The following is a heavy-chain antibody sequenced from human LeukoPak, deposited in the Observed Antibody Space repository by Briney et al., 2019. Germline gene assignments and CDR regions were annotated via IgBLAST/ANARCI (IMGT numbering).Heavy chain of an antibody. CDR1: GFTFSTYA. V-gene: IGHV3-30*04. J-gene: IGHJ3*02. D-gene: IGHD5-18*01. CDR3: ARARSSYGYGDAFDI. Sequence: GGSLRLSCAASGFTFSTYAMLWVRQAPGKGLEGVAVISYDGSSKYYADSVKGRFTISRDNSKNTLYLQMNSLRAEDTAVYYCARARSSYGYGDAFDIWGQGTMVTVSS. CDR2: ISYDGSSK.